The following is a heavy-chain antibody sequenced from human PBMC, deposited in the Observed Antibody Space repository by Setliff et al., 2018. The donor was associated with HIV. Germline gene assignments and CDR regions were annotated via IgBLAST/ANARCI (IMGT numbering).Heavy chain of an antibody. CDR1: GGSFSGYY. J-gene: IGHJ6*03. CDR3: NIYYYYYMDV. V-gene: IGHV4-34*01. CDR2: INHSGST. Sequence: PSETLSLTCAVYGGSFSGYYWSWIRQPPGKGLEWIGEINHSGSTNYNPSLKSRVTISVDTSKYQFPLKLSSAPAADTAVYYCNIYYYYYMDVWGKGTTVTVSS.